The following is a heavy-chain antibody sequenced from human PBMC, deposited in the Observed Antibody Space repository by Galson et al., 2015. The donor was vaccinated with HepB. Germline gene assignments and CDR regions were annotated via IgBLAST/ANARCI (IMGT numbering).Heavy chain of an antibody. D-gene: IGHD2-15*01. Sequence: SVKVSCKASGYTFTSYGISWVRQAPGQGLEWMGWISAYNGNTNYAQKLQGRVTMTTDTSTSTAYMELRSLRSDDTAVYYCARDLFLSGGSCYRHYYYYGMDVWGQGTTVTVSS. J-gene: IGHJ6*02. CDR1: GYTFTSYG. CDR3: ARDLFLSGGSCYRHYYYYGMDV. CDR2: ISAYNGNT. V-gene: IGHV1-18*04.